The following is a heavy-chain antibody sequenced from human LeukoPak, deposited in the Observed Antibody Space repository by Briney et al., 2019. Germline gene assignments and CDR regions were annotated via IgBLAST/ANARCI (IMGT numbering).Heavy chain of an antibody. CDR3: ARDQWGVRGVLQNY. CDR1: GFTFSSYG. V-gene: IGHV3-33*01. J-gene: IGHJ4*02. Sequence: PGGSLRLSCAASGFTFSSYGMHWVRQAPGKGLEWVAAIWYDGSNKYYADSVKGRFTISRDNSKNTLYLQMNSLRAEDTAVYYCARDQWGVRGVLQNYWGQGTLVTVSS. CDR2: IWYDGSNK. D-gene: IGHD3-10*01.